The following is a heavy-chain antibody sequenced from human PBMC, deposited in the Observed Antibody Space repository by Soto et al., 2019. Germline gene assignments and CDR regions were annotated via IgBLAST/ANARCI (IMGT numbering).Heavy chain of an antibody. CDR1: GGSISSSSYY. CDR3: ARLNYYESYGTLDD. V-gene: IGHV4-39*01. Sequence: PSETLSLTCTVYGGSISSSSYYWGWIRQPPGKGLELIGSIYYSGSTDYNPSFKSRVTISVDTSKKQFSLKLSSVTAADTAVYYCARLNYYESYGTLDDWGQGTLVTVSS. CDR2: IYYSGST. J-gene: IGHJ4*02. D-gene: IGHD3-22*01.